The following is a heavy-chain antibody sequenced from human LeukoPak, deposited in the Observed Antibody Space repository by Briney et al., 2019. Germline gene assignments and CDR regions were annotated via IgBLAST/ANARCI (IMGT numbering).Heavy chain of an antibody. Sequence: PGGSLRLSCAASGFTFSSYAMSWVRQAPGKGLEWVSAISGSGGSTYYADSVKGRFTISRDNSKNTLYVQMNSLRAEDTAVYYCAKDRRGYSYGDIDYWGQGTLVTVSS. CDR3: AKDRRGYSYGDIDY. D-gene: IGHD5-18*01. J-gene: IGHJ4*02. CDR2: ISGSGGST. V-gene: IGHV3-23*01. CDR1: GFTFSSYA.